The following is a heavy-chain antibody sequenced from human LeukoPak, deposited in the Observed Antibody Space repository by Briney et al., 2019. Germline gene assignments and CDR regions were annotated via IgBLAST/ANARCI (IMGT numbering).Heavy chain of an antibody. CDR3: ARRWWVGATRGAFDI. Sequence: GESLKISCKGSGYSFTSYWIGWVRQMPGKGLEWMGIIYPGDSDTRYSPSFQGQVTISADKSISTAYLQWSSLKASDTAMYYCARRWWVGATRGAFDIWGQGTMVTVSS. CDR2: IYPGDSDT. D-gene: IGHD1-26*01. CDR1: GYSFTSYW. V-gene: IGHV5-51*01. J-gene: IGHJ3*02.